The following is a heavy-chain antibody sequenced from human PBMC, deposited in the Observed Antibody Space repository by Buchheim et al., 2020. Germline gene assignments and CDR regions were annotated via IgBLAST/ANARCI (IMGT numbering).Heavy chain of an antibody. CDR3: ARGETTKWYFDL. CDR1: GGSISSSNW. V-gene: IGHV4-4*02. D-gene: IGHD4-17*01. Sequence: QVQLQESGPGLVKPSGTLSLTCAVSGGSISSSNWWNWVRQPPGKGLEWIGEVYPSGSTNYNQSLKSRVTISLTKSKKQFSLKVNSLTAADTAVYYCARGETTKWYFDLWGRGTL. CDR2: VYPSGST. J-gene: IGHJ2*01.